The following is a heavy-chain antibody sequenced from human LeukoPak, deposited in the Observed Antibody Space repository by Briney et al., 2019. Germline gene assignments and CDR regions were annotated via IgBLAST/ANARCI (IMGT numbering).Heavy chain of an antibody. CDR1: GFTFSSYA. Sequence: GGSLRLSCAASGFTFSSYAMSWVRQAPGKGLEWVSAISGSGDSTYYGDSVKGRFTISRDNSKNTLYLQMNSLRAEDTAVYYCARASGMYFDYWGQGTLVTVSS. V-gene: IGHV3-23*01. CDR3: ARASGMYFDY. J-gene: IGHJ4*02. CDR2: ISGSGDST.